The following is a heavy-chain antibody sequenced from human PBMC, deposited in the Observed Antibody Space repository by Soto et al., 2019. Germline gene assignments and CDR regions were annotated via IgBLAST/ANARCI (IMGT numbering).Heavy chain of an antibody. CDR1: GLTFSNAW. CDR2: IKSKTDGGTT. V-gene: IGHV3-15*01. D-gene: IGHD4-4*01. Sequence: GGSLRLSCAASGLTFSNAWMSWVRQAPGKGLEWVGRIKSKTDGGTTDYAAPVKGRFTISRDDSKNTLYLQMNSLKTEDTAVYYCTTATTVTTSYYYYYMDVWGKGTTVTV. CDR3: TTATTVTTSYYYYYMDV. J-gene: IGHJ6*03.